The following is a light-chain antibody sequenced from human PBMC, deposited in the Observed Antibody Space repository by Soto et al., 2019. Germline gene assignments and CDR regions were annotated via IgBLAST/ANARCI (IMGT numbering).Light chain of an antibody. CDR3: QPYNNWPLT. J-gene: IGKJ3*01. V-gene: IGKV3-15*01. CDR1: QSVRDN. Sequence: EVVMTQSPATLSVSPGERVTLSCRASQSVRDNLAWYQQKPGQPPRLLIYGASTRATGLPARFSGSGSGTEFTLTISSLQSEDFAVYYCQPYNNWPLTFGPGTKVDL. CDR2: GAS.